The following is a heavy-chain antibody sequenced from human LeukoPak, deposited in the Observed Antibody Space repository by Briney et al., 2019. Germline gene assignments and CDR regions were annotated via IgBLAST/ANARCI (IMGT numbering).Heavy chain of an antibody. D-gene: IGHD1-26*01. CDR2: ISWNSGSI. Sequence: GGSLRLSCAASGFTFDDYAMHWVRQAPGKGLEWVSGISWNSGSIGYADSVKGRFTISRDNAKNSLYLQMNSLRAEDTALYYCAKGAPGGSYLADAFDIWGQGTMVTVSS. CDR3: AKGAPGGSYLADAFDI. CDR1: GFTFDDYA. J-gene: IGHJ3*02. V-gene: IGHV3-9*01.